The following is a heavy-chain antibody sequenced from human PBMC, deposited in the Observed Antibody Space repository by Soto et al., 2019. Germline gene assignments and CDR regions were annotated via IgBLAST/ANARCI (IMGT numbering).Heavy chain of an antibody. CDR1: GGSISSYY. J-gene: IGHJ6*02. V-gene: IGHV4-59*01. D-gene: IGHD2-21*02. Sequence: KQSPTLSLTCTVSGGSISSYYWSWIRQPPGKGLEWIGYIYYSGSTNYNPSLKSRVTISVDTSKNQFSLKLSSVTAADTAVYYCARDLYCGGDCQQEGYYYYGMDVWGQGTTVTVSS. CDR2: IYYSGST. CDR3: ARDLYCGGDCQQEGYYYYGMDV.